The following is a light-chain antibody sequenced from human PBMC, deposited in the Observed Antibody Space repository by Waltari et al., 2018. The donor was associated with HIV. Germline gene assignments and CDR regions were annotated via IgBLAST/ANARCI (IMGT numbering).Light chain of an antibody. J-gene: IGLJ3*02. CDR2: GNN. CDR3: QSYDSRLRALV. V-gene: IGLV1-40*01. CDR1: SSNTGAGYD. Sequence: QSVLTQPPSVSGAPGQRVTISCTGSSSNTGAGYDVHWYQQLPGTAPKLLIYGNNTRPSGVPDRFSGSKSGTSVSLAITGLQAEDEADYFCQSYDSRLRALVFGGGTKLTVL.